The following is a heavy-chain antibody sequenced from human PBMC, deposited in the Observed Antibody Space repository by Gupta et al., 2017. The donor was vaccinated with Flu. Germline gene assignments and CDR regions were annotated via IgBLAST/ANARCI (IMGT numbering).Heavy chain of an antibody. V-gene: IGHV3-23*01. Sequence: EVQLLESGGGLVQPGGSLRLSCAASGFTFSNYALSWVRQAPGKGLEWVSAVASAYNTYYADSVKGRITISRDNSKSTLYLQVNSLRAEDTALYYCARDEGGSFLRDGGLGTLVTVSS. CDR3: ARDEGGSFLRD. CDR1: GFTFSNYA. D-gene: IGHD1-26*01. J-gene: IGHJ4*02. CDR2: VASAYNT.